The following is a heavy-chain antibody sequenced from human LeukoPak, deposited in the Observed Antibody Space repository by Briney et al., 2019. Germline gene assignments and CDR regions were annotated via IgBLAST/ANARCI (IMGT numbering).Heavy chain of an antibody. CDR1: GFTFSSYA. J-gene: IGHJ4*02. CDR2: ISGSGGST. CDR3: AKTRGYGGNSASLYFDY. D-gene: IGHD4-23*01. V-gene: IGHV3-23*01. Sequence: GGSLRLSCAASGFTFSSYAMSWVRQAPGKGLEWVSAISGSGGSTYYADSVKGRFTISRDNSKNTLYLQMNSLRAEDTAVYYCAKTRGYGGNSASLYFDYWGQGTLVTVSS.